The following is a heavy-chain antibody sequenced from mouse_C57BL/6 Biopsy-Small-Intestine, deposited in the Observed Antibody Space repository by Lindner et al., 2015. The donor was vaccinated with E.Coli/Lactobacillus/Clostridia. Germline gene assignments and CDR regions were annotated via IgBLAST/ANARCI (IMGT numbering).Heavy chain of an antibody. CDR1: GYTFTNYV. J-gene: IGHJ2*01. CDR3: LTGTLDY. Sequence: VQLQESGPELVKPGASVKMSCKASGYTFTNYVIHWVKQKPGQGLEWIGYINPYHDGSKSNEKFKGKATLTADKSSSTAYMELNSLTSEDSAVYFCLTGTLDYWGQGTTLTVSS. V-gene: IGHV1-14*01. CDR2: INPYHDGS. D-gene: IGHD4-1*01.